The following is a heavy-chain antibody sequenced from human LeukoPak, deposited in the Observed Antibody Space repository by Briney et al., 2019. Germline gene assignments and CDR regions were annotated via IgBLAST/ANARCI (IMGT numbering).Heavy chain of an antibody. J-gene: IGHJ4*02. CDR2: ISSSGSTI. CDR3: ASDCSGGSCYSGY. D-gene: IGHD2-15*01. Sequence: GGSLRLSCAASGFTFSDYYMSWIRQAPGKGLEWVSYISSSGSTIYYADSVKGRFTISRDNSKNTLYLQMNSLRAEDTAVYYCASDCSGGSCYSGYWGQGTLVTVSS. CDR1: GFTFSDYY. V-gene: IGHV3-11*04.